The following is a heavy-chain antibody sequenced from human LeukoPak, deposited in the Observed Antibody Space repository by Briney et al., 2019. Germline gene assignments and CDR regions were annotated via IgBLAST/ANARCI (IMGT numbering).Heavy chain of an antibody. CDR3: ARYYYDSSGYYIFDY. CDR2: ISGYNGNT. Sequence: ASVKVSCKASGYTFTSYGISWVRQAPGQGLEWMGWISGYNGNTNYAQNLQGRVTMTTDTSTSTAYMELRSLRSDDTAVYYCARYYYDSSGYYIFDYWGQGTLVTVSS. CDR1: GYTFTSYG. D-gene: IGHD3-22*01. V-gene: IGHV1-18*01. J-gene: IGHJ4*02.